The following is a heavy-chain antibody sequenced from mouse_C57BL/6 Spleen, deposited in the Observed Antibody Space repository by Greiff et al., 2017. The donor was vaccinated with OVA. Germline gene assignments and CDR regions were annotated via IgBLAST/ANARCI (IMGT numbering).Heavy chain of an antibody. D-gene: IGHD1-1*01. Sequence: VQLQQSGPELVKPGASVKISCKASGYTFTDYYMNWVKQSHGKSLEWIGDINPNNGGTSYNQKFKGKATLTVDKSSSTAYMELRSLTSEDSAVYYCARENYYGSTHGGYFDVWGTGTTVTVSS. CDR1: GYTFTDYY. CDR2: INPNNGGT. J-gene: IGHJ1*03. V-gene: IGHV1-26*01. CDR3: ARENYYGSTHGGYFDV.